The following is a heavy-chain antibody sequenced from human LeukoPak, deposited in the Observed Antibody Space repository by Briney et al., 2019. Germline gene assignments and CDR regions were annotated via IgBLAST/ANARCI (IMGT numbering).Heavy chain of an antibody. CDR3: VRYNWNDVVSALDY. D-gene: IGHD1-1*01. CDR1: GYTFSGYY. Sequence: ASVKVSCKASGYTFSGYYIHWVRQAPGQGLEWMGWINPNSGATSYAQKFQGGVTMTRDTSITTFYMEVNRLTSDDTAVYFCVRYNWNDVVSALDYWGQGTLVTVSS. J-gene: IGHJ4*02. V-gene: IGHV1-2*02. CDR2: INPNSGAT.